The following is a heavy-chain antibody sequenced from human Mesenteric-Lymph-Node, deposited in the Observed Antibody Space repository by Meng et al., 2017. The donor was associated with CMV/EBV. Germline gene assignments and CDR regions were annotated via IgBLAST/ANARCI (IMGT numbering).Heavy chain of an antibody. D-gene: IGHD6-19*01. J-gene: IGHJ6*02. CDR1: GFTFSSHW. CDR2: ISNSGSS. CDR3: ARGRVYWSGWNPPYGMDV. V-gene: IGHV4-59*11. Sequence: ESLKISCVASGFTFSSHWMHWVRQPPGKGLEWIGYISNSGSSNYNPSLKSRLTMSVDASQNQFSLNLSSVTAADTAVYYCARGRVYWSGWNPPYGMDVWGQGTTVTVSS.